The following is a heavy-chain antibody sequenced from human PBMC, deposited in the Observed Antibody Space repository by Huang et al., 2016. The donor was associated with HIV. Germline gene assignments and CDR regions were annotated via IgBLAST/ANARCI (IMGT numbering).Heavy chain of an antibody. J-gene: IGHJ5*02. CDR2: NNTGKGNK. CDR1: GYNFTIRG. D-gene: IGHD5-12*01. CDR3: ASGQRMRESDSVATIPVS. V-gene: IGHV1-3*04. Sequence: VHLVQSGPEVKKPGASVKVSCKASGYNFTIRGLHWVRQAPGQRLEWMGYNNTGKGNKKNSPKFQNRVTRTRDISANTAYMELSRLTSEDTAVYYWASGQRMRESDSVATIPVSWGQGARVTVSS.